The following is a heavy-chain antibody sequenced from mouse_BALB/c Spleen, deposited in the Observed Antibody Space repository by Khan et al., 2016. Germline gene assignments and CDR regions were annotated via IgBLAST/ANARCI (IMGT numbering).Heavy chain of an antibody. Sequence: EVQLQESGPGLVKPSQSLSLTCAVTGYSITSDYAWYWNRQFPGNQLEWMGYISYSGTTTYNPSLKSRSSITRDTSKNQFFLQLNSVTTEDTATYYCTRWLDAMDYWGQGTSVTVSS. D-gene: IGHD2-2*01. CDR1: GYSITSDYA. CDR2: ISYSGTT. J-gene: IGHJ4*01. CDR3: TRWLDAMDY. V-gene: IGHV3-2*02.